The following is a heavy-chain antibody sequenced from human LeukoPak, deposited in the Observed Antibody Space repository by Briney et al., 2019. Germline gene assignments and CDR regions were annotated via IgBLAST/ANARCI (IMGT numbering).Heavy chain of an antibody. Sequence: PGGSLRISCSASGFTFSSYGMHWVRQAPGKGLEWETFIRYDGSNKYYADSVKGRFTISRDNAKNSLYLQMNSLRAEDTAVYYCARAQREVDYDPKEGHAFDIWGQGTMVTVSS. CDR3: ARAQREVDYDPKEGHAFDI. V-gene: IGHV3-30*02. CDR1: GFTFSSYG. CDR2: IRYDGSNK. D-gene: IGHD3-22*01. J-gene: IGHJ3*02.